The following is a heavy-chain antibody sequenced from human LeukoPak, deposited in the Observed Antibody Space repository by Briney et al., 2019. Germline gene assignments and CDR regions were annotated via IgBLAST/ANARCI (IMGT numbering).Heavy chain of an antibody. V-gene: IGHV5-10-1*01. J-gene: IGHJ3*02. CDR1: GYSFTSYW. CDR2: IDPSDSYT. D-gene: IGHD3-22*01. CDR3: ARPTYYYDNSGLGAFDI. Sequence: GESLKISCKGSGYSFTSYWISWVRQMPGKGLEWMGRIDPSDSYTNYSPSFQGHVTISADKSISTAYLQWRSLKASDTAMYYCARPTYYYDNSGLGAFDIWGQGTMVTVSS.